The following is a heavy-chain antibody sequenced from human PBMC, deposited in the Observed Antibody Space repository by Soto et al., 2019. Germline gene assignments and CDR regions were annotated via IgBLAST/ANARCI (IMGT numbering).Heavy chain of an antibody. J-gene: IGHJ3*02. D-gene: IGHD3-22*01. CDR1: GGSISSGGYY. CDR3: ARSPSNYYDSSGYPKWAFDI. CDR2: IYYSGST. V-gene: IGHV4-31*03. Sequence: SETLSLTCTVSGGSISSGGYYWSWIRQHPGKGLEWIGYIYYSGSTYYNPSLKSRVTISVDTSKNQFSLKLSSVTAADTAVYYCARSPSNYYDSSGYPKWAFDIWGQGTMVT.